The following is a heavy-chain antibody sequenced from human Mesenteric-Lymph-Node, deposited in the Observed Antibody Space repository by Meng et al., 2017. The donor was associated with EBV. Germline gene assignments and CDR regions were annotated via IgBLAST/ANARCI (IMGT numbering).Heavy chain of an antibody. J-gene: IGHJ5*02. Sequence: QVTWKGPGPEVVRPTQTLTLTCTFSGFSLSDFGVGVGWIRQPPGKALEWLAVIYWDDDKRYNPALKGRLTITKDTSKSQVVLTVANMDPVDTATYYCVRSYTTPWYDWFDPWGQGTLVTVSS. CDR3: VRSYTTPWYDWFDP. D-gene: IGHD2-2*02. V-gene: IGHV2-5*02. CDR1: GFSLSDFGVG. CDR2: IYWDDDK.